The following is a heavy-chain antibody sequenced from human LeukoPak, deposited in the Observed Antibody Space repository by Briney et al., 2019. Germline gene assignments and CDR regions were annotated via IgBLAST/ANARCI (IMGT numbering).Heavy chain of an antibody. Sequence: PSETLSLTCAVSGGSISSSNWWTWVRQPPGKGLEWMGEVYHSGSTNYNPSLKSRVTMSVDKSDNQFSLKLNSVTAADTALYFCVRTPIHGSSWPDWGQGTLVTVSS. V-gene: IGHV4-4*02. CDR2: VYHSGST. CDR1: GGSISSSNW. D-gene: IGHD6-13*01. CDR3: VRTPIHGSSWPD. J-gene: IGHJ4*02.